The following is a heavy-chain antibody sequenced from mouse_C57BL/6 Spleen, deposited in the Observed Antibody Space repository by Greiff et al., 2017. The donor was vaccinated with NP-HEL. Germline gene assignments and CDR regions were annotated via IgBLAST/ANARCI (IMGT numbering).Heavy chain of an antibody. CDR2: IYPGSGST. CDR1: GYTFTSYW. J-gene: IGHJ2*01. CDR3: ASSGVYGNYLDY. V-gene: IGHV1-55*01. Sequence: VQLQQPGAELVKPGASVKMSCKASGYTFTSYWITWVKQRPGQGLEWIGDIYPGSGSTNYNEKFKSKATLTVDPSSSTTYMQLIALTSEDSAVYYCASSGVYGNYLDYWGQGTTLTVSS. D-gene: IGHD2-1*01.